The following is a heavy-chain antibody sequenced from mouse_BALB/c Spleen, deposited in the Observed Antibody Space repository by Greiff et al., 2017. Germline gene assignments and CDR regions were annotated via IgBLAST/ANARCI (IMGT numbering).Heavy chain of an antibody. CDR1: GFTFSSYG. D-gene: IGHD1-1*01. CDR2: ISSGGSYT. V-gene: IGHV5-6*02. J-gene: IGHJ2*01. CDR3: ARQGNRDYYGSSYDY. Sequence: DVMLVESGGDLVKPGGSLKLSCAASGFTFSSYGMSWVRQTPDKRLEWVATISSGGSYTYYPDSVKGRFTISRDNAKNTLYLQMSSLKSEDTAMYYCARQGNRDYYGSSYDYWGQGTTLTVSS.